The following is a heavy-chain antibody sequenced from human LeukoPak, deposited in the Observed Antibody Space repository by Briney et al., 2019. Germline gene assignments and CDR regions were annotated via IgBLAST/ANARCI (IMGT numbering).Heavy chain of an antibody. Sequence: PSETLSLTCAVYGWSFSRYYWSWLRQPPGKGLEWVGEINNRGSTNYNQSLKSRVHISVDTSNNQFSLKLSSVTAADTAVYYCARGHRGYCSSTSCYGYNFDYWGQGTLVTVSS. CDR2: INNRGST. J-gene: IGHJ4*02. D-gene: IGHD2-2*01. CDR1: GWSFSRYY. V-gene: IGHV4-34*01. CDR3: ARGHRGYCSSTSCYGYNFDY.